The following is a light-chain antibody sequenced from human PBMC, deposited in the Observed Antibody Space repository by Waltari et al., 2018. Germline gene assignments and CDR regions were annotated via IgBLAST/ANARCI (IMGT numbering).Light chain of an antibody. CDR3: QQYSSSPQT. CDR2: GAS. Sequence: DIQMTQSPSSVSASVGDRVTITCRASQDISRYLVCYQQKPGKATNLLIYGASNLQSGVPSRFSGSGSGTDFTLTISSLQAEDVAVYYCQQYSSSPQTFGQGTKVEIK. J-gene: IGKJ1*01. V-gene: IGKV1-12*01. CDR1: QDISRY.